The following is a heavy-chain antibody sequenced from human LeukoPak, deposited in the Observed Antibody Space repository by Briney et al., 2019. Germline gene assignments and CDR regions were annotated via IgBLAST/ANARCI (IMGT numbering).Heavy chain of an antibody. J-gene: IGHJ5*02. CDR2: IYHSGST. D-gene: IGHD2-2*01. CDR1: GGSISSGGYS. CDR3: ARAGPQYCSNTSCYYGEFDP. Sequence: SQTLSLTCAVSGGSISSGGYSWSWIRQPPGKGLEWIGYIYHSGSTYYNPSLKSRVTISVDRSKNQFSLELSSVTAADTAVYYCARAGPQYCSNTSCYYGEFDPWGQGTLVTVSS. V-gene: IGHV4-30-2*01.